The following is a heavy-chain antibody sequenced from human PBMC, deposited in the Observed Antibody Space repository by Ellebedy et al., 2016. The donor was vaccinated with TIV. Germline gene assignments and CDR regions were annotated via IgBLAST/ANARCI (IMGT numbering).Heavy chain of an antibody. CDR3: ATSRDGYKIDY. CDR1: GASVNSDTSY. V-gene: IGHV4-61*01. CDR2: LYDRGST. D-gene: IGHD5-24*01. Sequence: SETLSLTXTVSGASVNSDTSYWTWIRQPPGKGLEWIGYLYDRGSTKYNPSLKSRVTMSVDTSKNQFSLRLSSVTAADTAVYYCATSRDGYKIDYWGPGILVTVSS. J-gene: IGHJ4*02.